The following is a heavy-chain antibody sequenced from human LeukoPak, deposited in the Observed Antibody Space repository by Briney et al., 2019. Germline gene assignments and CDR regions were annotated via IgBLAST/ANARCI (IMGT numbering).Heavy chain of an antibody. Sequence: PGGSLRLSCAASGFTFDDYGMSWVRQAPGKGLEWVSGINWNGGSTGYADSVKGRFTISRDNAKNSLYLQMNSLRAEDTAVYYCARDIFSVSYYDSSGYAPDYWGQGTLVTVSS. J-gene: IGHJ4*02. CDR1: GFTFDDYG. CDR2: INWNGGST. CDR3: ARDIFSVSYYDSSGYAPDY. D-gene: IGHD3-22*01. V-gene: IGHV3-20*04.